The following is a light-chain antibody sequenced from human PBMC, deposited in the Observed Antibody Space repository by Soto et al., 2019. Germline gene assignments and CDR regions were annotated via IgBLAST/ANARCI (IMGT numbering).Light chain of an antibody. CDR2: AAS. CDR3: QQYDNLPLT. CDR1: QGISSW. J-gene: IGKJ5*01. Sequence: DIQMTQSRSSVSASVGDRVTIAFRASQGISSWLAWYQQKPGKAPKLLIYAASSLQSGVPSRFSGSGSGTDFTLTTSSLQPEDFATYYCQQYDNLPLTFGQGTRLEIK. V-gene: IGKV1-12*01.